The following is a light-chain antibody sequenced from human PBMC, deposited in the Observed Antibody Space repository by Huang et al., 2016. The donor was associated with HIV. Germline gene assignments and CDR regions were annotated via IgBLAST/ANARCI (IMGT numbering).Light chain of an antibody. V-gene: IGKV1-NL1*01. CDR1: QGIRNS. CDR2: ATS. CDR3: QQYYNNPPWT. J-gene: IGKJ1*01. Sequence: DIQMTQSPSSLSASVGDRVTITCRASQGIRNSVAWYQQRPGKAPKLLLYATSRLETSAPPRFSRSRSGTEYTLTISSLQPEDVATYYCQQYYNNPPWTFGQGTKVEIK.